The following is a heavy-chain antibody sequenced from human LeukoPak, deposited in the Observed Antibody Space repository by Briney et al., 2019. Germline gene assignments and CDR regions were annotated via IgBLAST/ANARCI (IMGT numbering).Heavy chain of an antibody. Sequence: SETLSLTCAVYGESFSGYYWSWIRQPPGTGLEWIGETSHSGTTNYNPSLESRVTISVDTSKKQFYLKLSSVTAADTAVYYCARIDAAVTDYWGQGTLVTVSS. CDR3: ARIDAAVTDY. CDR1: GESFSGYY. CDR2: TSHSGTT. D-gene: IGHD6-13*01. J-gene: IGHJ4*02. V-gene: IGHV4-34*01.